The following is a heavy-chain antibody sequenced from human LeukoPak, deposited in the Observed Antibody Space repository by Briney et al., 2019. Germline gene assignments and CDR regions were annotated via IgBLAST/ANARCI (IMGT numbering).Heavy chain of an antibody. CDR2: IYYSGST. CDR1: GGSISSGGYY. Sequence: SETLSLICTVSGGSISSGGYYWSWIRQHPGKGLEWIGYIYYSGSTYYNPSLKSRVTISVDTSKNQFSLKPSSVTAADTAVYYCARGVGVRGPSRSFDYWGQGTLVTVSS. J-gene: IGHJ4*02. CDR3: ARGVGVRGPSRSFDY. D-gene: IGHD3-10*01. V-gene: IGHV4-31*03.